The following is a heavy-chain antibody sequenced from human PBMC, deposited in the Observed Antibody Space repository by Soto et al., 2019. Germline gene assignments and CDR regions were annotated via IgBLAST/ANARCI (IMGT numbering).Heavy chain of an antibody. CDR2: INHSGST. J-gene: IGHJ6*03. CDR3: ARRPGHSSSWYPYYYYMDV. V-gene: IGHV4-34*01. CDR1: GGSFSGYY. Sequence: PSETLSLTCAVYGGSFSGYYWSWIRQPPGKGLEWIGEINHSGSTNYNPSLKSRVTISVDTSKNQFSLKLSSVTAADTAVYYCARRPGHSSSWYPYYYYMDVWSKGTTVTVS. D-gene: IGHD6-13*01.